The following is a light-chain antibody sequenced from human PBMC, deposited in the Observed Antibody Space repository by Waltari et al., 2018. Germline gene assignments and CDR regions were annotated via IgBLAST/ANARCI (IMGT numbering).Light chain of an antibody. CDR3: SSYAGSNLV. V-gene: IGLV2-8*01. Sequence: GQSVTISCTGTSSDVGGYDLVSWYQQHPGKAPKLMISEVTKRPSGVPDRFSGSKSGNTASLTVSGLQAEDEADYYCSSYAGSNLVFGGGTKLTVL. CDR1: SSDVGGYDL. CDR2: EVT. J-gene: IGLJ2*01.